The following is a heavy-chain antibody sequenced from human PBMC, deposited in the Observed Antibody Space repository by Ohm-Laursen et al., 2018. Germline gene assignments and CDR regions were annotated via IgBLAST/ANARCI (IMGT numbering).Heavy chain of an antibody. CDR2: IGNRGATT. CDR3: AKCGPNYFDY. V-gene: IGHV3-23*01. Sequence: GSLRLSCAASGFTFSSYAMSWVRQAPGKGLEWVSTIGNRGATTYYADSVKGRFTISRDNSKNTLYLQMSSLRTEDTAVYYCAKCGPNYFDYWGQGTRVTVSS. D-gene: IGHD2-21*01. J-gene: IGHJ4*02. CDR1: GFTFSSYA.